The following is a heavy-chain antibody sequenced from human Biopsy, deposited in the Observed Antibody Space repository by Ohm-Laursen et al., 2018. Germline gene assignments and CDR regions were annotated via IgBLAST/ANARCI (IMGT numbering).Heavy chain of an antibody. J-gene: IGHJ4*02. CDR2: IIAVSGLV. V-gene: IGHV1-69*10. Sequence: SVKVSCKASGGTFSNYAISWVRQAPGEGLEWMGGIIAVSGLVNYAPKFQGRVSITADKSTTTAYMELSNLKSEDTAVYYCATPFQYYDSWGGYPPFDHWGQGNLVTVSS. D-gene: IGHD3-3*01. CDR1: GGTFSNYA. CDR3: ATPFQYYDSWGGYPPFDH.